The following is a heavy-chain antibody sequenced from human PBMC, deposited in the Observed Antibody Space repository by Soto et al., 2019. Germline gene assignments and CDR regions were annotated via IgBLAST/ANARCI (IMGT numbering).Heavy chain of an antibody. CDR1: GGSISSYY. Sequence: PSETLSLTCTVSGGSISSYYWSWIRQPPGKGLEWIGYIYYSGSTSYNPSLKSRVTISVDTSKNQFSLKLSSVTAADTAVYYCGRVRYYGSGSYYNDYWGQGTLVTVSS. CDR3: GRVRYYGSGSYYNDY. CDR2: IYYSGST. V-gene: IGHV4-59*01. D-gene: IGHD3-10*01. J-gene: IGHJ4*02.